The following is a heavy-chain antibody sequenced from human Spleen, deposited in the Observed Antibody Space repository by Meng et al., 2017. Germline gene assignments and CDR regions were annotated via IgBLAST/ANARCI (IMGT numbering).Heavy chain of an antibody. CDR3: ARGASSRLEV. D-gene: IGHD6-13*01. V-gene: IGHV7-4-1*02. Sequence: QVQLVQSGAEGKKPGASVRVSCKASGYTFTSDAMNWLRQAPGQGLEWMGWINTNTGNPTYVQGFTGRFVFSLDTSVNTAYLQISSLKADDTAVYYCARGASSRLEVWGQGTLVTVSS. CDR2: INTNTGNP. J-gene: IGHJ4*02. CDR1: GYTFTSDA.